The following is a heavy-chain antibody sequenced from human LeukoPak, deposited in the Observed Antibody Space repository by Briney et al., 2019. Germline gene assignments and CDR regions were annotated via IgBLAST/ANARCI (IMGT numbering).Heavy chain of an antibody. V-gene: IGHV1-2*02. D-gene: IGHD6-19*01. Sequence: ASVKVSCKASGYTFTGYYMHWVRQAPGQGLEWMGWINPNSGGTNYAQKFQGRVTMTRDTSISTACMELSRLRSDDTAVYYCARVPYSSGTFDYWGQGTLVTVSS. CDR3: ARVPYSSGTFDY. CDR2: INPNSGGT. J-gene: IGHJ4*02. CDR1: GYTFTGYY.